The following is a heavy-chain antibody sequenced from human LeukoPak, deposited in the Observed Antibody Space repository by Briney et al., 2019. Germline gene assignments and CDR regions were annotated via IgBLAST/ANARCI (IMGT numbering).Heavy chain of an antibody. CDR3: ARAFQSLGGLSLPDY. Sequence: GASVKVSCKVSGYTFTSYAMNWVRQAPGQGLEWMGWIHPSTGNPTYAQGFTGRFVFSLDTSVSTTYLQISSLKAEDTAVYFCARAFQSLGGLSLPDYWGQGTLLTVSS. V-gene: IGHV7-4-1*02. J-gene: IGHJ4*02. CDR2: IHPSTGNP. CDR1: GYTFTSYA. D-gene: IGHD3-16*02.